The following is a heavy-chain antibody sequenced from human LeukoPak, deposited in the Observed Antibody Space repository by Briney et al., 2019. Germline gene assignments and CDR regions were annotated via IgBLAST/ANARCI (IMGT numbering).Heavy chain of an antibody. Sequence: GGSLRLSCAVSGFTFSTYAMCWVRQAPGKGLEWVSAVTGSGTDTYYADSVRGRFTISRDNAKNSLSLQMNSLTAEDTALYYCARDLYSSTWYSSDFFQHWGQGTLVIVSS. V-gene: IGHV3-23*01. D-gene: IGHD6-13*01. J-gene: IGHJ1*01. CDR1: GFTFSTYA. CDR3: ARDLYSSTWYSSDFFQH. CDR2: VTGSGTDT.